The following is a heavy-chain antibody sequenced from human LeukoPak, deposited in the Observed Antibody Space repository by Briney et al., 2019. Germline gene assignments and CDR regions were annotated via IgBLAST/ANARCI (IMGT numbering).Heavy chain of an antibody. V-gene: IGHV4-4*07. D-gene: IGHD1-26*01. CDR1: GGSISSYY. CDR3: ARDQSDNSGSYYRDAFDI. J-gene: IGHJ3*02. Sequence: SETLSLTCTVSGGSISSYYWSWIRQPAGKGLEWIGRIYTSGSTNYNPSLKSRVTMSVDTSKNQFSLKLSSVTAADTAVYYCARDQSDNSGSYYRDAFDIWGQGTMVTVSS. CDR2: IYTSGST.